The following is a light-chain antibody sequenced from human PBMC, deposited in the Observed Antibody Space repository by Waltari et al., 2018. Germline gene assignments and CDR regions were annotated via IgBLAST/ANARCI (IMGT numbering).Light chain of an antibody. CDR1: QSLLYKSNDKNY. CDR3: QQYYSRRT. CDR2: CAS. V-gene: IGKV4-1*01. J-gene: IGKJ1*01. Sequence: DIVRTQSPDSLSLSLGERGTPYCKSSQSLLYKSNDKNYLAGYQQKPGQPPKLLFYCASTRRSVVPDRFSGSGSATDFTLIISGLQAEDVAVYCCQQYYSRRTFGQGTRVEIK.